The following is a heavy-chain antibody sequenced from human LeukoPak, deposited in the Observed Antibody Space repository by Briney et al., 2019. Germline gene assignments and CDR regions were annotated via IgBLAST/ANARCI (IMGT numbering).Heavy chain of an antibody. CDR3: ARAEIRGYYFFDY. Sequence: PGGSLRLSCAASGFTSTTYWMHWVRQAPGKGLVWVSRINSDGSSTTYADSVKGRFTISRDNAKNTLYLQMNSLRAEDTAVYYCARAEIRGYYFFDYWGPGILVTVSS. J-gene: IGHJ4*02. D-gene: IGHD3-22*01. CDR2: INSDGSST. V-gene: IGHV3-74*01. CDR1: GFTSTTYW.